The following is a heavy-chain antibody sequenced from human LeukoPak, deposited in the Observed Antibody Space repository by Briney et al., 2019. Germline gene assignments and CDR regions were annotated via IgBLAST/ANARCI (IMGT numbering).Heavy chain of an antibody. V-gene: IGHV3-21*01. CDR2: ISSSSSYI. CDR3: ARDLEEYCSGGSCSLFDY. CDR1: GFTFSAYS. Sequence: PGGSLRLSCAASGFTFSAYSMNWVRQAPGKGLEWVSSISSSSSYIYYADSVKGRFTISRDNAKNSLYLQMNSLRAEDTAVYYCARDLEEYCSGGSCSLFDYWGQGTLVIVSS. D-gene: IGHD2-15*01. J-gene: IGHJ4*02.